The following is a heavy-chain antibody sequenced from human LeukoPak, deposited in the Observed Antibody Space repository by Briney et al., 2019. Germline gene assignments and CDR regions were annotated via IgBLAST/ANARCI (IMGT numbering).Heavy chain of an antibody. CDR3: AIHIVVMPAAMKKNWFDP. CDR2: INHSGST. V-gene: IGHV4-34*01. D-gene: IGHD2-2*01. J-gene: IGHJ5*02. CDR1: GGSSSGYY. Sequence: SETLSLTCAVYGGSSSGYYWSWIRQPPGKGLEWIGEINHSGSTNYNPSLKSRVTISVDTSKNQFSLKLSSVTAADTAVYYCAIHIVVMPAAMKKNWFDPWGQGTLVTVSS.